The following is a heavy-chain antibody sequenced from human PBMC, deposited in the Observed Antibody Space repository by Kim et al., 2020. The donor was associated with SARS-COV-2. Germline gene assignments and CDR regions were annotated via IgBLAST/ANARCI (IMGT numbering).Heavy chain of an antibody. J-gene: IGHJ6*02. CDR2: ISGSGGST. D-gene: IGHD2-15*01. CDR1: GFTFSSYA. Sequence: GGSLRLSCAASGFTFSSYAMSWVRQAPGKGLEWVSAISGSGGSTYYADSVKGRFTISRDNSKNTLYLQMNSLRAEDTAVYYCAKDSEYCSGGSCYSNYYYYGMDVWGQGTTVTVSS. CDR3: AKDSEYCSGGSCYSNYYYYGMDV. V-gene: IGHV3-23*01.